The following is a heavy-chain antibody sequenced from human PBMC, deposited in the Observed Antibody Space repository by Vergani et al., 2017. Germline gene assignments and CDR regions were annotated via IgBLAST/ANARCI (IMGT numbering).Heavy chain of an antibody. D-gene: IGHD3-3*01. CDR3: AGDHPITIFGVVIPGGMDV. J-gene: IGHJ6*02. CDR1: GYTFTSCG. V-gene: IGHV1-18*04. CDR2: ISAYNGNT. Sequence: QVQLVQSGAEVKKPGASVKVSCKASGYTFTSCGISWVRQAPGQGLEWMGWISAYNGNTNYAQKLQGRVTMTTDTSTSTAYMELRSLRSDDTAVYYCAGDHPITIFGVVIPGGMDVWGQGTTGTVSS.